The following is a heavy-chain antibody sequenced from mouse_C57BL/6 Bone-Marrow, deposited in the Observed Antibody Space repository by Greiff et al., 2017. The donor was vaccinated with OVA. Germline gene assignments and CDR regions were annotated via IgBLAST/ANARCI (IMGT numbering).Heavy chain of an antibody. J-gene: IGHJ4*01. D-gene: IGHD2-5*01. CDR1: GYTFTSYG. CDR3: ARAYSNLYYYAMDY. V-gene: IGHV1-81*01. Sequence: QVQLQQSGAELARPGASVKLSCKASGYTFTSYGISWVKQRTGQGLEWIGEIYPRSGNTYYNEKFKGKATLTADKSSSTVYMELRSLTSEDSAVYFWARAYSNLYYYAMDYWGQGTAVTVSS. CDR2: IYPRSGNT.